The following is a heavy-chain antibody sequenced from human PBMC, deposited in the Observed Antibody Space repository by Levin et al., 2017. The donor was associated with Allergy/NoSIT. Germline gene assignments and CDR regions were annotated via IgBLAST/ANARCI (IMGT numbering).Heavy chain of an antibody. D-gene: IGHD3-22*01. CDR2: IYSGSGGRI. V-gene: IGHV3-53*01. CDR3: ARDYSDNIGHFDY. CDR1: GFTVSSNF. J-gene: IGHJ4*02. Sequence: TGGSLRLSCAVSGFTVSSNFMSWVRQAPGKGLEWVSVIYSGSGGRIDYADSVKGRFVISRDKSKNTLYLQMNSLRAEDTAVYYCARDYSDNIGHFDYWGQGTLVTVSS.